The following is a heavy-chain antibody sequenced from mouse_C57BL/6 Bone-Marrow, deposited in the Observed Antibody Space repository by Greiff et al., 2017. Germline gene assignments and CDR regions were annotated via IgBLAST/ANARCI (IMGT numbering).Heavy chain of an antibody. CDR1: GFSLTRYG. Sequence: QVQLKESGPGLVQPSQSLSITCTVSGFSLTRYGVHWVRQSPGKGLEWLGVLWSGGSTDYNAAFISRLSISKDNSKSQVFFKMNSLQADDTAIYYCARNGGVTTVVAHFDVWGTGTTVTVSS. CDR3: ARNGGVTTVVAHFDV. CDR2: LWSGGST. V-gene: IGHV2-2*01. D-gene: IGHD1-1*01. J-gene: IGHJ1*03.